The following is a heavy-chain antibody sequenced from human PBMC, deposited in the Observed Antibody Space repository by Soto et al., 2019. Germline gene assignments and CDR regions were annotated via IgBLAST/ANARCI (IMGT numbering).Heavy chain of an antibody. Sequence: SETLSLTCAVSGGSISSGGFSWSWIRQSPGKGLELIGYIYYSGNTYYNPSLKSRVTISVDRSKNEFSLRLSSVTAADTAVYYCARATFIGKGYYDATDYYYFDYWGQGTLVTVSS. CDR1: GGSISSGGFS. CDR3: ARATFIGKGYYDATDYYYFDY. V-gene: IGHV4-30-2*06. J-gene: IGHJ4*02. CDR2: IYYSGNT. D-gene: IGHD3-22*01.